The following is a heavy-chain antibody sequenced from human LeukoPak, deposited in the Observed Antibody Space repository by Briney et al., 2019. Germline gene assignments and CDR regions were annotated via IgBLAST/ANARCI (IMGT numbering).Heavy chain of an antibody. Sequence: GGSLRLSCAGSGFIFISYWMSWVRQAPGKGLEWVANIKQDGSEKYYVDSVKGRFTISRDNAKNSLYLQMNSLRAEDTAVYYCARESYYYDSSGYNLAYYYYMDVWGKGTTVTVSS. D-gene: IGHD3-22*01. CDR3: ARESYYYDSSGYNLAYYYYMDV. CDR2: IKQDGSEK. J-gene: IGHJ6*03. CDR1: GFIFISYW. V-gene: IGHV3-7*01.